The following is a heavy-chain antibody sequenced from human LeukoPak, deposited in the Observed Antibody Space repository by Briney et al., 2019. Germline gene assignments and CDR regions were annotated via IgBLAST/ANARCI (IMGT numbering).Heavy chain of an antibody. Sequence: PSETLSLTCTVSGGSISGYYWSWIRQPAGKGLEWIGRIYTSGSTNYNPSLKSRVTISVDTSKNQFSLKLSSVTAADTAVYYCARVIWGSGSQRTDVWGKGTTVTISS. CDR1: GGSISGYY. V-gene: IGHV4-4*07. CDR2: IYTSGST. D-gene: IGHD3-10*01. J-gene: IGHJ6*04. CDR3: ARVIWGSGSQRTDV.